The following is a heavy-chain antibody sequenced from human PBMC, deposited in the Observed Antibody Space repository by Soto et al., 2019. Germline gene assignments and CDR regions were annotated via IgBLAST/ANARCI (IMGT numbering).Heavy chain of an antibody. Sequence: GGSLRLSCAASGFTFSSYSMSWVRQAPGKGLEWVSAISGSGGSTYYADSVKGRFTISRDNSKNTLYLQMNSLRAEDTAVYYCAKPRVLHDAFDIWGQGTMVTVSS. J-gene: IGHJ3*02. CDR1: GFTFSSYS. CDR2: ISGSGGST. V-gene: IGHV3-23*01. D-gene: IGHD3-10*01. CDR3: AKPRVLHDAFDI.